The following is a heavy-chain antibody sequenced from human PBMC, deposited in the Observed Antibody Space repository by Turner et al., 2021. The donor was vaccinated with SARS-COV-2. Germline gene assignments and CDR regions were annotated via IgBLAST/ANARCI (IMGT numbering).Heavy chain of an antibody. Sequence: VQLVESGGGWVQPGRSLRLSCAASGFTFTSYAMHWVRQAPGKGLEWVAVISYDGSNKYYADSVRGRFTISRDNSKNTLYLQMNSLRAEDTAVYYCARTTSGYYFDAFDIWGQGTMVTVSA. CDR1: GFTFTSYA. CDR3: ARTTSGYYFDAFDI. V-gene: IGHV3-30-3*01. D-gene: IGHD3-22*01. J-gene: IGHJ3*02. CDR2: ISYDGSNK.